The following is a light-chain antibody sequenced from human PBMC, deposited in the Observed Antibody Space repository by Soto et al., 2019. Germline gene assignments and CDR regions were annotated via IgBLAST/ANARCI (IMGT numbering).Light chain of an antibody. CDR2: GNN. CDR3: QSYDSSLSGYV. V-gene: IGLV1-40*01. CDR1: SSNIGARYA. J-gene: IGLJ1*01. Sequence: QSVLTQPPSVSGAPGQRITISCTGSSSNIGARYAVHWYQQLPGTAPKLLIYGNNNRPSGVPDRFSGSKSGTSASLAITGLQAEDDADYYCQSYDSSLSGYVFGTGTKLTVL.